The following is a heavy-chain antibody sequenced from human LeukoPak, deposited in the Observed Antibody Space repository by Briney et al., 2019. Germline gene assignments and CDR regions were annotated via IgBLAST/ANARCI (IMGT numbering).Heavy chain of an antibody. CDR1: GYTFTSYG. D-gene: IGHD2-2*02. CDR3: ARDGCSSTSCYIEGYRFDP. V-gene: IGHV1-18*01. Sequence: ASVKVSCQTSGYTFTSYGYSWVRQAPGQGLEWMGWISAYNGNTKYAQKFQGRVTMTTVTSTSTAYLELRSLRSDDTAVYYCARDGCSSTSCYIEGYRFDPWGQGTLVTVSS. J-gene: IGHJ5*02. CDR2: ISAYNGNT.